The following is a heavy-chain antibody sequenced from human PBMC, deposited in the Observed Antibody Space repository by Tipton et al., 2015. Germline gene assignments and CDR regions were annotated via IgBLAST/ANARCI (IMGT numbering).Heavy chain of an antibody. CDR3: ARARGRHGGLFDS. CDR1: GASISSSNW. J-gene: IGHJ4*02. Sequence: TLSLTCDVSGASISSSNWWSWVRQSPGKGLEWIGEVYHSGSTYYNPSLKSRVTISVDTSKTQFSLEMRSVTATDTAVYYCARARGRHGGLFDSWGQGILVTVSS. V-gene: IGHV4-4*02. D-gene: IGHD4-23*01. CDR2: VYHSGST.